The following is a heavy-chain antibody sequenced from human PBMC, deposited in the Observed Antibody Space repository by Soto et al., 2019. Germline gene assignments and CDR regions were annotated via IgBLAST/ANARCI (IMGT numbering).Heavy chain of an antibody. CDR2: ITGSGSDT. Sequence: GGSLRLSCAASGFTFNNYAMGWVRQAPGKGLEWVSAITGSGSDTYYLDSVKGRFTISRDNSKNTLYLQMNSLRAEDTAIYYCAKLGSSSWSPHYYFDYWGQGTLVTVSS. CDR3: AKLGSSSWSPHYYFDY. J-gene: IGHJ4*02. V-gene: IGHV3-23*01. CDR1: GFTFNNYA. D-gene: IGHD2-2*01.